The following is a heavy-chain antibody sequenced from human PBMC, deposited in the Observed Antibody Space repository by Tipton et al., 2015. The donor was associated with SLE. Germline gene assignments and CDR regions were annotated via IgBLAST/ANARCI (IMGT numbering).Heavy chain of an antibody. Sequence: SLRLSCAVSGFTFSSYAMHWVRQAPGKGLEWVAVISYDGSNKYYADSVKGRFTISRDNSKNTLYLQMNSLRAEDTAVYYCAGYRGHGGWLQLNWFDPWGQGTLVTVSS. CDR3: AGYRGHGGWLQLNWFDP. CDR2: ISYDGSNK. V-gene: IGHV3-30*04. J-gene: IGHJ5*02. CDR1: GFTFSSYA. D-gene: IGHD5-24*01.